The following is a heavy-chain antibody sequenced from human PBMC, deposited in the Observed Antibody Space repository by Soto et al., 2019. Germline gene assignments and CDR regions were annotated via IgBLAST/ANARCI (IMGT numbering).Heavy chain of an antibody. J-gene: IGHJ4*02. Sequence: ASVKVSCKASGYTFTAHAMHCVRQAPGQGLEWMGWINTGKGDTKYSQKFQGRITITRDTSASTTYMELSSLKSEDTALYYCARNILGGPTDFRGRGTSVPVSS. CDR3: ARNILGGPTDF. CDR2: INTGKGDT. V-gene: IGHV1-3*04. CDR1: GYTFTAHA.